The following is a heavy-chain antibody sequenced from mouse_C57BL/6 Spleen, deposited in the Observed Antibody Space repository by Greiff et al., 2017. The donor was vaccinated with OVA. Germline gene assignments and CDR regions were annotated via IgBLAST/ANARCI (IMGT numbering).Heavy chain of an antibody. J-gene: IGHJ3*01. CDR1: GFTFTDYY. D-gene: IGHD2-4*01. Sequence: EVMLVESGGGLVQPGGSLSLSCAASGFTFTDYYMSWVRQPPGKALEWLGFIRNKANGYTTEYSASVKGRFTISRDNSHSILYLQMNALRAEDSATYYCARSANYDYWFAYWGQGTLVTVSA. V-gene: IGHV7-3*01. CDR2: IRNKANGYTT. CDR3: ARSANYDYWFAY.